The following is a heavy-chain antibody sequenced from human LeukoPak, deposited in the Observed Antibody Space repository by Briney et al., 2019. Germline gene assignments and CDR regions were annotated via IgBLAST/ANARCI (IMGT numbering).Heavy chain of an antibody. CDR1: GFTFRSYW. D-gene: IGHD1-26*01. CDR3: ARDGELGSPADAFDI. V-gene: IGHV3-7*01. J-gene: IGHJ3*02. Sequence: PGGSLRLSCAASGFTFRSYWMTWVRQYPGKGVEWVANIKQDGSETYYADSVKGRFTISRDNAKRSLYLQMNSLRAEDTAVYYCARDGELGSPADAFDIWGQGTMVTVSS. CDR2: IKQDGSET.